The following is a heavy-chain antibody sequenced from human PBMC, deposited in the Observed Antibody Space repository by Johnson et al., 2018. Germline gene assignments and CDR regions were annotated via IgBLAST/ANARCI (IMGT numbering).Heavy chain of an antibody. V-gene: IGHV3-73*01. J-gene: IGHJ6*02. CDR1: GFTFSGSA. CDR2: IRSKANSYAT. D-gene: IGHD3-3*01. Sequence: VQLVESGGGVVQPGGSLKLSCAASGFTFSGSAMHWVRQASGKGLEWVGRIRSKANSYATAYAASVKGRFTISRDDSKNTAYLQMNSLKTEDTAVYYCTSTTEPIVTRITIVGVDDPGMDVGGQGTTVTVSS. CDR3: TSTTEPIVTRITIVGVDDPGMDV.